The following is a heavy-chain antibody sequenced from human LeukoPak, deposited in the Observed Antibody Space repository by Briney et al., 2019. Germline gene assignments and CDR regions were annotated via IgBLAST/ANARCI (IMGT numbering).Heavy chain of an antibody. Sequence: GGSLRLSCVASGFRFSSHWMSWVRHSPGKGLEWVANINEDGGTKYYRDFAKGRFTISRDNAKNSLYLQMNSLRAEDTAVYYCARFAGSHDYVDAFDIWGQGTMVTVSS. CDR3: ARFAGSHDYVDAFDI. CDR1: GFRFSSHW. J-gene: IGHJ3*02. CDR2: INEDGGTK. V-gene: IGHV3-7*01. D-gene: IGHD4-17*01.